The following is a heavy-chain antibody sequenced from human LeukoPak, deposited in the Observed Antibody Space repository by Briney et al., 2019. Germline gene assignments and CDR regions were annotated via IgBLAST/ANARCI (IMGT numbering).Heavy chain of an antibody. D-gene: IGHD4-17*01. CDR1: GFTFSSYA. CDR3: ARGEFTVTTGSPDY. CDR2: ISYDGSNK. J-gene: IGHJ4*02. Sequence: GGSLRLSCAASGFTFSSYAMHWVRQAPGKGLEWVAVISYDGSNKYYADSVKGRFTISRDNSKNTLYLQMNSLRAEDTAVYYCARGEFTVTTGSPDYGGQGTLVTVSS. V-gene: IGHV3-30*04.